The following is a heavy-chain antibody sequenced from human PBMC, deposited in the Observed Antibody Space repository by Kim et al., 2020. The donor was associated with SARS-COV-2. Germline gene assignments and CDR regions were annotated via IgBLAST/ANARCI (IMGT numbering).Heavy chain of an antibody. CDR3: ARGFRLTVTTTPFDY. D-gene: IGHD4-17*01. J-gene: IGHJ4*02. V-gene: IGHV4-34*01. CDR2: INHSGST. Sequence: SETLSLTCAVYGGSFSGYYWSWIRQPPGKGLEWIGEINHSGSTNYNPSLKSRVTISVDTSKNQFSLKLSSVTAADTAVYYCARGFRLTVTTTPFDYWGQGTLVTVSS. CDR1: GGSFSGYY.